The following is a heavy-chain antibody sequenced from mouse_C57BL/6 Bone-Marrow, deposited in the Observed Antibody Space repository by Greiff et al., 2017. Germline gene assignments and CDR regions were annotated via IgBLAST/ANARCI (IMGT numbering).Heavy chain of an antibody. CDR3: AREAITTRYFDY. J-gene: IGHJ2*01. CDR2: IDPSDSYT. D-gene: IGHD1-1*01. Sequence: QVQLQQPGAELVKPGASVKLSCKASGYTFTSYWMQWVKQRPGQGLEWIGEIDPSDSYTNYNQKFKGKATLTVDTSSSTAYMQLSSLTSEDSAVYYCAREAITTRYFDYWGQGTTLTVSS. CDR1: GYTFTSYW. V-gene: IGHV1-50*01.